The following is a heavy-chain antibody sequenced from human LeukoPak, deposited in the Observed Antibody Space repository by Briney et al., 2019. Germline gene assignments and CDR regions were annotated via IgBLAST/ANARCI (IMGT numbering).Heavy chain of an antibody. Sequence: GGSLRLSCAASGFTLSSYAMTWVRQTPGKSLEWVSIITNGGVTTYYADSVRGRFTISRDNSKNMLYLQMNSLRAEDTAVYYCAKSGCSSTSCYSILSGWLDPWGQGTLVTVSS. CDR2: ITNGGVTT. CDR1: GFTLSSYA. D-gene: IGHD2-2*02. CDR3: AKSGCSSTSCYSILSGWLDP. V-gene: IGHV3-23*01. J-gene: IGHJ5*02.